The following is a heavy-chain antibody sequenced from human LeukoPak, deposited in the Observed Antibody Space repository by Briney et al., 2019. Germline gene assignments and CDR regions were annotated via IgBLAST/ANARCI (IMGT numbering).Heavy chain of an antibody. CDR1: VFTFSSYA. CDR2: ISYDGSNK. J-gene: IGHJ6*02. D-gene: IGHD3-10*01. Sequence: GGSLRLSCAAFVFTFSSYAMHWVRQAPGKGLEWVAVISYDGSNKYYADSVKGRFTISRDNSKNTLYLQMNSLRAEDTAVYYCARSSGAADYGSGSYYPYYYYYDMDVWGQGTTVTVSS. CDR3: ARSSGAADYGSGSYYPYYYYYDMDV. V-gene: IGHV3-30*04.